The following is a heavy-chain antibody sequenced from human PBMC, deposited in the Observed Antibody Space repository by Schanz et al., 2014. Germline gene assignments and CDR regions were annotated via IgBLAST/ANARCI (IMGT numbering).Heavy chain of an antibody. CDR1: GGTFSSDT. CDR3: AGAFDSSGYYFDY. V-gene: IGHV1-69*02. CDR2: VNPSVRGT. D-gene: IGHD3-22*01. Sequence: VQLEQSGAEVKKPGSSVKVSCKASGGTFSSDTFSWVRQAPGQGLEWMGIVNPSVRGTHFAREFQGRVTVTSDTSTSTVYMELSGLRSEDTAVYYCAGAFDSSGYYFDYWGQGTLVTVSS. J-gene: IGHJ4*02.